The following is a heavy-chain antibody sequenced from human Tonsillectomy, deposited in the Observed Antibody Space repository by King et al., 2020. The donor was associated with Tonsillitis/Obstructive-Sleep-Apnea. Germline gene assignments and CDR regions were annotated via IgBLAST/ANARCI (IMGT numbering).Heavy chain of an antibody. J-gene: IGHJ3*02. V-gene: IGHV5-51*01. Sequence: VQLVESGAEVKKPGESLKISCKGSGYSFTSYWIGWVRQMPGKGLEWMGIIYPGDSDTRYSPSFQGQVTISADKSISTAYLQWSSLKASDTALYYCARIQEQQLVRGAFDIWGQGTMVTVSP. CDR1: GYSFTSYW. CDR3: ARIQEQQLVRGAFDI. CDR2: IYPGDSDT. D-gene: IGHD6-13*01.